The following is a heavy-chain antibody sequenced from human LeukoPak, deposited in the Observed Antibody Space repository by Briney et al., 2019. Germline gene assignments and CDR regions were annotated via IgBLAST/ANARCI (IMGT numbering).Heavy chain of an antibody. D-gene: IGHD7-27*01. J-gene: IGHJ6*03. V-gene: IGHV3-30*04. CDR1: GFTFTTYA. CDR2: ISYDASNK. Sequence: GGSLRLSCAASGFTFTTYAMHWVRQAPGKGLEWVAFISYDASNKYYADSVKGRFTISRDNSKNTLYLQMNSLRAEDTAVYYCATGDSHYYYYYMDVWGKGTTVTVSS. CDR3: ATGDSHYYYYYMDV.